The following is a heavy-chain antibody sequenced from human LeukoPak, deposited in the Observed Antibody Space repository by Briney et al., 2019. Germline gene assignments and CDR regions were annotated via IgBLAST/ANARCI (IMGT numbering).Heavy chain of an antibody. CDR3: VRGTGY. V-gene: IGHV3-64D*06. Sequence: GGSLRLSCSVSGFTFSTYVMHWVRQAPGKGLEYVSAISSNGDNTYYADSVKGRFTISRDNSKNTLYLQMSSLRADDTAVYYCVRGTGYWGQGPLVTVSS. J-gene: IGHJ4*02. CDR1: GFTFSTYV. CDR2: ISSNGDNT.